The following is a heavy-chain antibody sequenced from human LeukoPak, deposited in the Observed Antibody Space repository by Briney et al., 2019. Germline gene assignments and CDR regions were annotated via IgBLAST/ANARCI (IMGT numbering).Heavy chain of an antibody. V-gene: IGHV4-59*08. J-gene: IGHJ4*02. Sequence: SETLSLTCTVSGGSISSYYLNWIRRPPGKGLEWIGYIYYSGSTNYNPPLKSRVTISLDPSKNQFSLKLSSVTAADTAVYYCARSGSYAAAGDYWGQGTLVTVSS. CDR1: GGSISSYY. CDR2: IYYSGST. CDR3: ARSGSYAAAGDY. D-gene: IGHD2-15*01.